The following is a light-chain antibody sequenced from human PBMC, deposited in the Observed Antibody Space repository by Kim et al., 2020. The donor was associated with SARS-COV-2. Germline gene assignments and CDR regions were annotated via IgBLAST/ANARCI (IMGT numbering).Light chain of an antibody. J-gene: IGKJ1*01. CDR3: QQYGSSPWT. Sequence: VLTQSPGTLSLSPGERATLSCKASQSVSSNYLGWYQKKPGQAPRLLIFGASGRATDIPDRFSGSGSGTDFTLTISRLEPEDFAVYYCQQYGSSPWTSGQGTKVDIK. CDR1: QSVSSNY. CDR2: GAS. V-gene: IGKV3-20*01.